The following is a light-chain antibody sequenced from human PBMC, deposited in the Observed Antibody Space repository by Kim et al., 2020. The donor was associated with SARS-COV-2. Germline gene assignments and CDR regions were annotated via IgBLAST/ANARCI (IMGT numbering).Light chain of an antibody. CDR3: VAWDDILSGVL. CDR2: KNN. J-gene: IGLJ2*01. V-gene: IGLV1-47*01. CDR1: SSNLESNS. Sequence: GQRVTLSCCGSSSNLESNSVYWYQHCPGTAPKHLSSKNNQRPSGVPDRFSGSKSGTSASLAISGLRSEDEADYYCVAWDDILSGVLFGGGTQLTVL.